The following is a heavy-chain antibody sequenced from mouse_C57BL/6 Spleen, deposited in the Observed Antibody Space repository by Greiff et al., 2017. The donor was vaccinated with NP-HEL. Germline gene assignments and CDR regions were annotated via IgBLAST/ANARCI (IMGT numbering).Heavy chain of an antibody. D-gene: IGHD4-1*01. V-gene: IGHV1-52*01. CDR1: GYTFTSYW. CDR3: SREARTGGGSFDV. CDR2: IDPSDSET. J-gene: IGHJ1*03. Sequence: VQLQQSGAELVRPGSSVKLSCKASGYTFTSYWMHWVKQRPIQGLEWIGNIDPSDSETHYNQKFKDKATLTVDKSSSTAYMQLRSLTSEDSAVYYWSREARTGGGSFDVWGTGTTVTVSS.